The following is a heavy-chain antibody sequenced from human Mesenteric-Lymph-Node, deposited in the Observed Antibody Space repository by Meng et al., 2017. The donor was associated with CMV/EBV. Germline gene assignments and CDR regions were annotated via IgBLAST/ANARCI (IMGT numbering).Heavy chain of an antibody. CDR1: GYTFTSYG. CDR3: ARGGDGYNYYYYGMDV. D-gene: IGHD5-24*01. Sequence: SVKVSCKASGYTFTSYGISWVRQAPGQGLEWMGGIISIFGTTNYAQKFQGRVTITTDESTSTAYMELNSLRFEDTAVYYCARGGDGYNYYYYGMDVWGLGTTVTVSS. V-gene: IGHV1-69*05. CDR2: IISIFGTT. J-gene: IGHJ6*02.